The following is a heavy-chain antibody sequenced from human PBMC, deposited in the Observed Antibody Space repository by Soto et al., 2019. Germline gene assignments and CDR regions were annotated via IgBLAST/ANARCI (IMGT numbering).Heavy chain of an antibody. CDR3: ARDGTLSYYYDSSGYYPDAFDI. V-gene: IGHV1-2*02. Sequence: ASVKVSCKASGYTFIGYYMYWVRQAPGQGLEWMGWINPNSGGTNYAQKFQDRVTMTRDTSISTAYMELSSLRSEDTAVYYCARDGTLSYYYDSSGYYPDAFDIWGQGTMVTVSS. D-gene: IGHD3-22*01. J-gene: IGHJ3*02. CDR1: GYTFIGYY. CDR2: INPNSGGT.